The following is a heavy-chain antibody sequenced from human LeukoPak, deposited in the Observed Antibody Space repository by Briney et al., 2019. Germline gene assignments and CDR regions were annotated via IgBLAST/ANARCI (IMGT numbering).Heavy chain of an antibody. V-gene: IGHV4-59*08. CDR1: GGSISGYH. D-gene: IGHD2-15*01. J-gene: IGHJ5*02. CDR3: ARKTYCSGGRCYGENWFDP. CDR2: IFYTGNA. Sequence: SETLSLTCTVTGGSISGYHWNWIRQSPGKGLEWIANIFYTGNADYNPSLKSRVTISLDTSKNEISLTLSSVTAADTAAYYCARKTYCSGGRCYGENWFDPWGQGTLVTVSS.